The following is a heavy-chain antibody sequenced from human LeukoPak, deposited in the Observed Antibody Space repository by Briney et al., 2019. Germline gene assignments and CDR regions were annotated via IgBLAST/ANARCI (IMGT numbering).Heavy chain of an antibody. CDR3: ARDLVVTGLHYYGMD. CDR1: GYTFTSYY. J-gene: IGHJ6*01. Sequence: ASVKVSCKASGYTFTSYYMHWVRQAPGRGLGGMGWINPNTGNTDYAPKFHAWVTMTTDTSINTTYMQLSSLKSDDAAVYYPARDLVVTGLHYYGMD. V-gene: IGHV1-2*04. D-gene: IGHD2-8*02. CDR2: INPNTGNT.